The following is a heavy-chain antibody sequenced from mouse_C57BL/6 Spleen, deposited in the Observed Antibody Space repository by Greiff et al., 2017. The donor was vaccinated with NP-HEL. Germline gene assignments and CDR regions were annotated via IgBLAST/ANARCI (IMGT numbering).Heavy chain of an antibody. J-gene: IGHJ2*01. CDR2: IDPSDSET. V-gene: IGHV1-52*01. Sequence: QVQLQQPGAELVRPGSSVKLSCKASGYTFTSYWMHWVKQRPIQGLEWIGNIDPSDSETHYNQKFKDKATLTVDKSSSTAYMQLSSLTSEDSAVYYCARSSYYYGSSPYFDYWGQGTTLTVSS. CDR1: GYTFTSYW. CDR3: ARSSYYYGSSPYFDY. D-gene: IGHD1-1*01.